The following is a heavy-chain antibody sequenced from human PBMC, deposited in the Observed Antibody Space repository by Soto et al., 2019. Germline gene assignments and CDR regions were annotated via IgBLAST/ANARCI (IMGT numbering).Heavy chain of an antibody. CDR2: ISYDGSNK. CDR1: GFTFSSYG. V-gene: IGHV3-30*18. D-gene: IGHD3-3*01. J-gene: IGHJ4*02. CDR3: AKDESTIFGAPSN. Sequence: QVQLVESGGGVVQPGRSLRLSCAASGFTFSSYGMHWVRQAPGKGLEWVAVISYDGSNKYYAESVKGRFTISRDNSKNTLYLQMNSLRAEDTAVYYCAKDESTIFGAPSNWGQGTLVTVSS.